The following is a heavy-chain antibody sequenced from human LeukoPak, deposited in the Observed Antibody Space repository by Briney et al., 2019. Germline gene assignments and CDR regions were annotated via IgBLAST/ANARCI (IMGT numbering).Heavy chain of an antibody. J-gene: IGHJ6*03. CDR1: GGTFSSYA. Sequence: SVKVSCKASGGTFSSYAISWVRQAPGQGLEWMRGIIPIFGTANYAQKFQGRVTITTDESTSTAYMELSSLRSEDTAVYYCARSGWELHYYYMDVWGKGTTVTVSS. D-gene: IGHD1-26*01. CDR3: ARSGWELHYYYMDV. CDR2: IIPIFGTA. V-gene: IGHV1-69*05.